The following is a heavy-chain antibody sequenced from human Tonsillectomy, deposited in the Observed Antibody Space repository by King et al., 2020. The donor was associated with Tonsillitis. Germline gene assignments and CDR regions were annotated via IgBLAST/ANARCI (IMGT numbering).Heavy chain of an antibody. D-gene: IGHD3-10*01. Sequence: QVQLQQWGAGLLKPSETLSLTCAVFGGSFSGYYWSWIRQSPGKGLEWIGDINHRGGTNSKLSLKNRVTISADTSKNQFFLRLNSVTAAETAVYYCARALLTYFGESNYFDYWGQGTLVTVSA. V-gene: IGHV4-34*01. CDR1: GGSFSGYY. J-gene: IGHJ4*02. CDR3: ARALLTYFGESNYFDY. CDR2: INHRGGT.